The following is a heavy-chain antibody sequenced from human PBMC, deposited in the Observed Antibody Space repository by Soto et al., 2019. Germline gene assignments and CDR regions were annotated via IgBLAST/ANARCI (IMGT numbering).Heavy chain of an antibody. J-gene: IGHJ5*02. V-gene: IGHV3-7*05. D-gene: IGHD6-13*01. CDR1: GFTFSSYW. Sequence: GGSLRLSCAASGFTFSSYWMSWVRQAPGKGLEWVANIKPDGSEKWYVDSVKGRFTISRDNAKNSLYLQMNSLRAEDTAVYYCAKKDIAAAQRGYFDPWGQGTLVTVSS. CDR3: AKKDIAAAQRGYFDP. CDR2: IKPDGSEK.